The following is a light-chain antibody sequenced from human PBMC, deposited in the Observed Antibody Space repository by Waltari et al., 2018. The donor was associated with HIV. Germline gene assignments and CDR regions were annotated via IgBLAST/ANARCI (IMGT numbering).Light chain of an antibody. J-gene: IGLJ2*01. Sequence: QSVLTQPPSASGTPGQRVTLSCSGSSSNTGSTTVTWYQQLPGTAPKLLIYSNNQRPSGVPDRFSGSKSGTSASLAISGLQSEDEADYYCAVWGDSLNGPVFGGGTKLTVL. CDR2: SNN. CDR3: AVWGDSLNGPV. V-gene: IGLV1-44*01. CDR1: SSNTGSTT.